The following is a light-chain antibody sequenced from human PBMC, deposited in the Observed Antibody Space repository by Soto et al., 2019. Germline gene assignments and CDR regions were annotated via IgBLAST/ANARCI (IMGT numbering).Light chain of an antibody. CDR3: LSYTSGNTPG. V-gene: IGLV2-14*01. CDR2: EVN. J-gene: IGLJ2*01. Sequence: QLVLTQPASVSGSPGQSITISCTGTSSDVGGYKFVSWYQHHPGKAPKLMIYEVNNRPSGVSDRFSGSKSGNTASLTISGLQAEDEGDYYFLSYTSGNTPGFGGGTKLTVL. CDR1: SSDVGGYKF.